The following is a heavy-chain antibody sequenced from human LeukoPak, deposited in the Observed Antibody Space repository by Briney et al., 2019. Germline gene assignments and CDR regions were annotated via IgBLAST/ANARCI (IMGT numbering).Heavy chain of an antibody. J-gene: IGHJ3*02. Sequence: GGSLRLSCAASGFTFSDYYMSWIRQAPGKGLEWVSYISSSGSTIYYADSVKGRFTISRDNAKNSLYLQMNSLRAEDTAVYYCAKVPCSGGTCYSKNAFDIWGHGTMVTVSS. V-gene: IGHV3-11*01. CDR3: AKVPCSGGTCYSKNAFDI. CDR2: ISSSGSTI. D-gene: IGHD2-15*01. CDR1: GFTFSDYY.